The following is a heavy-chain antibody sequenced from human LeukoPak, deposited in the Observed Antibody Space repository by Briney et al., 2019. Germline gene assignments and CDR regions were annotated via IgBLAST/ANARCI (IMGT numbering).Heavy chain of an antibody. CDR2: IYYSGTT. J-gene: IGHJ4*02. Sequence: TSETLSLTCTVSGGSTSSGSHYWGWIRQPPGKGLEWIGSIYYSGTTYYSPSLKSRVSISLDTSKDQFSLKLNSATAADTAVYYCARQDLAVSGIDYWGQGTLVTVSS. CDR3: ARQDLAVSGIDY. V-gene: IGHV4-39*01. D-gene: IGHD6-13*01. CDR1: GGSTSSGSHY.